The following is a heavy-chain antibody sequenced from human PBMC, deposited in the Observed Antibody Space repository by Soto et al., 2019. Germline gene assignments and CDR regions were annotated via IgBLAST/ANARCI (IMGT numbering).Heavy chain of an antibody. J-gene: IGHJ5*02. V-gene: IGHV3-74*01. CDR3: ARDTGDTWFDP. D-gene: IGHD7-27*01. Sequence: AGSLRLSCEGSGFIFSSYWMHWVRQAPGKGLAWVSRINSDGSSTSYADSVKGRFTISRDNAKNTLYLQVNSLRVEDTAVYYCARDTGDTWFDPWGQGTLVTVSS. CDR2: INSDGSST. CDR1: GFIFSSYW.